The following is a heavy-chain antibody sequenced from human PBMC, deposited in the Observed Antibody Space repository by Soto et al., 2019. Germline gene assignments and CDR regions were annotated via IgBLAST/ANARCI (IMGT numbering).Heavy chain of an antibody. V-gene: IGHV5-51*03. CDR1: GYSFTNFW. CDR3: ARDPDFGGHSEWFAP. J-gene: IGHJ5*01. CDR2: IYPGDSRT. Sequence: EVQLVQSGTEVKKPGESLKISCKDSGYSFTNFWIAWVRQMPGKGLEWMGIIYPGDSRTTYSPSFQGQVTISVDKSINTAYLTWNSLKASDTAMYYCARDPDFGGHSEWFAPCGQGTLVIVSS. D-gene: IGHD4-17*01.